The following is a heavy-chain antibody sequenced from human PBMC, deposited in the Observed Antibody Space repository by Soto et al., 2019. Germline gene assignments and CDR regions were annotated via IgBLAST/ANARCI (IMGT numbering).Heavy chain of an antibody. J-gene: IGHJ3*01. Sequence: SDTLSLTFTVSSGSIGTYFWSWIRQPPGKGLEWILYIYYSGTTNYNPSLKSRVTIFLDTSKNQFSLRLSSVTAADTAVYYCDRGRGGTYDALDXWGQGTLVTVS. CDR2: IYYSGTT. CDR3: DRGRGGTYDALDX. D-gene: IGHD1-26*01. V-gene: IGHV4-59*01. CDR1: SGSIGTYF.